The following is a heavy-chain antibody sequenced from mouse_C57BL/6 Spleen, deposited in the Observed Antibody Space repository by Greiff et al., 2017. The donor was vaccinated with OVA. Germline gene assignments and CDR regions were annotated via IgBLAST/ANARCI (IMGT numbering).Heavy chain of an antibody. D-gene: IGHD1-1*01. Sequence: QVQLQQPGAELVKPGASVKLSCKASGYTFTSYWITWVKQTPGHGLEWIGDIYPGSGSTTYNEKFKGKATLTVDTSSSTAYMQLSSLTSEDSAVYYCARGYYGSSPWFAYWGQGTLVTVSA. CDR3: ARGYYGSSPWFAY. V-gene: IGHV1-55*01. J-gene: IGHJ3*01. CDR2: IYPGSGST. CDR1: GYTFTSYW.